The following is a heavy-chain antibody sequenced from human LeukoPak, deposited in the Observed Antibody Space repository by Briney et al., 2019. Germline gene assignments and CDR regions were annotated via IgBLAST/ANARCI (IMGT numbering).Heavy chain of an antibody. CDR1: GFTFSSYG. V-gene: IGHV3-30*03. D-gene: IGHD3-22*01. CDR2: ISYDGSNK. J-gene: IGHJ3*02. CDR3: AIRDEPYYYDSSGAFDI. Sequence: GGSLRLSCAASGFTFSSYGMHWVRQAPGKGLEWVAVISYDGSNKYYADSVKGRFTISRDNAKNSLYLQMSSLKASDTAMYYCAIRDEPYYYDSSGAFDIWGQGTMVTVSS.